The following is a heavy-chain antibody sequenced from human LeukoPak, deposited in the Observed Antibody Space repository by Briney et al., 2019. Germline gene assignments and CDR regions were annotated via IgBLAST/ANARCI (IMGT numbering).Heavy chain of an antibody. V-gene: IGHV4-61*02. CDR2: IYTSGGT. CDR1: GGSISSGSYY. D-gene: IGHD6-13*01. CDR3: AREQQLVLLYY. Sequence: SQTLARTCTIAGGSISSGSYYWSWIRQPAGKRLQWIARIYTSGGTNYYPSLKSLVTLSVDTSKHQFSRKLSSVTAAAPALHSCAREQQLVLLYYWGQGTLVTVSS. J-gene: IGHJ4*02.